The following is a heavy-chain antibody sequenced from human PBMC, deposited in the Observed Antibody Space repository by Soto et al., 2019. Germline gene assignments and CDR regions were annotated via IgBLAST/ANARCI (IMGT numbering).Heavy chain of an antibody. CDR2: IYYTGST. Sequence: QVQLQESGPGLVKPSETLSLTCTVSGGSVSSGSYYWSWIRQPPGKGLEWIGYIYYTGSTNCNPSLKSRLTISVDTYKNQFSLKLSSVTAADTAVYYCASTYCSSTSCYSAGADYWGQGTLVTVSS. D-gene: IGHD2-2*01. J-gene: IGHJ4*02. CDR1: GGSVSSGSYY. CDR3: ASTYCSSTSCYSAGADY. V-gene: IGHV4-61*01.